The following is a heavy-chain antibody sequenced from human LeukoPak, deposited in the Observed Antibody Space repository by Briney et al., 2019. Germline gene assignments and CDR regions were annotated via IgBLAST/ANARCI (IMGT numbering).Heavy chain of an antibody. D-gene: IGHD3-3*01. CDR2: ISSSSSTI. J-gene: IGHJ4*02. CDR1: GFTFGSYS. V-gene: IGHV3-48*01. CDR3: ARGIFFDFWSGYYSASDY. Sequence: PGGSLRLSCAASGFTFGSYSMNWVRQAPGKGLEWVSYISSSSSTIYYADSVKGRFTISRDNAKNSLYLQMNSLRAEDTAVYYCARGIFFDFWSGYYSASDYWGQGTLVTVSS.